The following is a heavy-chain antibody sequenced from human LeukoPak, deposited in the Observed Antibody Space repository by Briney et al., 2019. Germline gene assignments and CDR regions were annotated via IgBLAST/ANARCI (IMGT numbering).Heavy chain of an antibody. CDR3: ARVGYSGSYSDY. J-gene: IGHJ4*02. V-gene: IGHV3-64*01. D-gene: IGHD1-26*01. CDR1: GFTFSSYA. CDR2: ISINGGST. Sequence: GGSLRLSCAASGFTFSSYAMHWVRQAPGKGLEYVSAISINGGSTYYANSVKGRFTISRDNSKDTLYLQMGSLRAEDMAVYYCARVGYSGSYSDYWGQGTLVTVSS.